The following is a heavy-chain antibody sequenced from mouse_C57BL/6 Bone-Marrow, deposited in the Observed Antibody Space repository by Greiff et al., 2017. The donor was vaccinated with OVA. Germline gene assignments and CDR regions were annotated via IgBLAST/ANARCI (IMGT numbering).Heavy chain of an antibody. Sequence: VHLVESGAELARPGASVKMSCKASGYTFTSYTMHWVKQRPGQGLEWIGYINPSSGYTKYNQKFKDKATLTADKSSSTAYMQLSSLTSEDSAVYYWARGGVYWYFDVWGTGTTVTVSS. CDR3: ARGGVYWYFDV. V-gene: IGHV1-4*01. J-gene: IGHJ1*03. CDR1: GYTFTSYT. CDR2: INPSSGYT.